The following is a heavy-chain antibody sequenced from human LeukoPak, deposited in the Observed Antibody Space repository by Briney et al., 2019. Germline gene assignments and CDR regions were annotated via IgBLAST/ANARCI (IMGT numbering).Heavy chain of an antibody. Sequence: SETLSLICTVFGDSLSSSSYYWGWIRQPPGKGLLWIWSIYSVGSTYYNPSLNSRVTISVDTSKNQFSLKLSSVTAADTAVYYCAIPNTNNWPFDYWSQGTLVTVSS. CDR3: AIPNTNNWPFDY. J-gene: IGHJ4*02. V-gene: IGHV4-39*01. CDR1: GDSLSSSSYY. D-gene: IGHD1-1*01. CDR2: IYSVGST.